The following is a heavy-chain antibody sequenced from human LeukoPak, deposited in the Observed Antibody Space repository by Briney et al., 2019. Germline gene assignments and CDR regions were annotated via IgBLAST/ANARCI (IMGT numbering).Heavy chain of an antibody. J-gene: IGHJ4*02. CDR1: GGSFSGYY. Sequence: PSETLSLTCAVYGGSFSGYYWSWIRQPPGKGLEWIGEINHSGSTKYNPSLKSRVTISVDTSKNQFSLKLSAVTAEDTAVYYCASITFGGVIDRGYWGQGTLVTVSS. CDR3: ASITFGGVIDRGY. CDR2: INHSGST. V-gene: IGHV4-34*01. D-gene: IGHD3-16*02.